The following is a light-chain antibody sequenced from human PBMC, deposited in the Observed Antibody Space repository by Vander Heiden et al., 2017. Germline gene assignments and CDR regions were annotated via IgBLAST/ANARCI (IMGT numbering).Light chain of an antibody. Sequence: SYELTQPPSVSVSPGQTASITCSGDKLGDKYACWYQQKPGQSPVLVIYQDSKRTSGIPERFSGSNSGNTATLTISGTQAMDEADYYCQAWDSRTSVVFGGGTKLTVL. CDR1: KLGDKY. CDR2: QDS. CDR3: QAWDSRTSVV. J-gene: IGLJ2*01. V-gene: IGLV3-1*01.